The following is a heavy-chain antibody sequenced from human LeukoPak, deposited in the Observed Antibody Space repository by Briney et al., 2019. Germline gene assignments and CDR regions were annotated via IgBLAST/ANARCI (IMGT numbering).Heavy chain of an antibody. CDR3: ASGYMVRGVISPMGV. D-gene: IGHD3-10*01. CDR1: GFTFSSYP. Sequence: GGSLRLSCAASGFTFSSYPMHCVRQAPGKGLEWVALISHDGSNKYFADSVKGRFTISRDNAKNSLYLQMNSLRAEDTAVYYCASGYMVRGVISPMGVWGKGTTVTISS. V-gene: IGHV3-30*04. J-gene: IGHJ6*04. CDR2: ISHDGSNK.